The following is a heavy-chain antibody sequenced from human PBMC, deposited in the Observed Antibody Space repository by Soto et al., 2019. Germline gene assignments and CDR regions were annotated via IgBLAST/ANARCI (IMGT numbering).Heavy chain of an antibody. CDR3: ARDPRYSFRNT. J-gene: IGHJ5*02. V-gene: IGHV1-3*01. D-gene: IGHD5-18*01. CDR1: GYTFTSYA. CDR2: INAGNGNT. Sequence: ASVKVSCKASGYTFTSYAMLWVRQAPGQRLEWMGWINAGNGNTKYSQKFQGRVTITRDTSASTAYMELSSLRSEDTAVYYCARDPRYSFRNTSGQRTLVIVSS.